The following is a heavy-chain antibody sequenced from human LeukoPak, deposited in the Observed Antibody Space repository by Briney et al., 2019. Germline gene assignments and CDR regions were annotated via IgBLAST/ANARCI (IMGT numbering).Heavy chain of an antibody. D-gene: IGHD3-22*01. J-gene: IGHJ4*02. CDR2: ISSGGDTM. V-gene: IGHV3-48*03. CDR3: AREGSRSGFFD. Sequence: PGESLRLSCAASGFTFSTYEMNWVRQPPGKGLEWVSYISSGGDTMDHADSVRGRFTISRDNAKNSLYLQMNSLRAEDTALYYCAREGSRSGFFDWGQGTLVTVSS. CDR1: GFTFSTYE.